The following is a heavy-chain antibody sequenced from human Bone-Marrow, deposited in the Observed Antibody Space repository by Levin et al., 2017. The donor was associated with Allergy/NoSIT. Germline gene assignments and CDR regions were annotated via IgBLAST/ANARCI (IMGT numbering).Heavy chain of an antibody. V-gene: IGHV3-66*01. Sequence: GESLKISCAASGFTISTNYMSWVRQVPGKGLEWVSIIHSGGRKNYADSVKGRFTISRDNYNNTLYLQMNSLRGEGTAIYYCARDDVVATNHWGQGTLVIVSS. CDR2: IHSGGRK. CDR1: GFTISTNY. J-gene: IGHJ4*02. D-gene: IGHD5-12*01. CDR3: ARDDVVATNH.